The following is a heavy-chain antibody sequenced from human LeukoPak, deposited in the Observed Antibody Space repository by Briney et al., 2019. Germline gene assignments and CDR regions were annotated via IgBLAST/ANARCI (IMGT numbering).Heavy chain of an antibody. CDR1: GFTFSSYS. CDR3: ARDPARFPPQSGSPYPWDYYYYMDV. CDR2: ISSSSSYI. V-gene: IGHV3-21*01. J-gene: IGHJ6*03. Sequence: GGSPRLSCAASGFTFSSYSMNWVRQAPGKGLEWVSSISSSSSYIYYADSVKGRFTISRDNAKNSLYLQMNSLRAEDTAVYYCARDPARFPPQSGSPYPWDYYYYMDVWGKGTTVTVSS. D-gene: IGHD1-26*01.